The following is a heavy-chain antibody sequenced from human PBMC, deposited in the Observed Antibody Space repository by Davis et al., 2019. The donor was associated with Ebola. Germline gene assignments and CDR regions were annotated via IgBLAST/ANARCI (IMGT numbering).Heavy chain of an antibody. V-gene: IGHV3-33*08. CDR2: IWYDGSNK. Sequence: GESLKISCAASGFTFSNYAMSWVRQAPGKGLEWVAVIWYDGSNKDYADSVKGRFTISRDNAKNSLYLQMNSLRAEDTAVYHCARAKYGYDFWSAYIDYWGQGTLVTVSS. D-gene: IGHD3-3*01. CDR3: ARAKYGYDFWSAYIDY. CDR1: GFTFSNYA. J-gene: IGHJ4*02.